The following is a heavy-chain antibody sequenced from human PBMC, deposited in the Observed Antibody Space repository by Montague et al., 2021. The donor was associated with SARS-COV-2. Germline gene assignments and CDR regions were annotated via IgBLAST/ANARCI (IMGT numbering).Heavy chain of an antibody. V-gene: IGHV4-4*07. CDR1: GGSISSYY. CDR2: IYTGGST. CDR3: ARGALFYDSSGYYSDAFDI. J-gene: IGHJ3*02. D-gene: IGHD3-22*01. Sequence: SETLSLTCTVSGGSISSYYWNWIRQSAGKGLEWIGRIYTGGSTNYDPSLKSRVTMSVDTSKNQFSLKLSSVTPADTAVYYCARGALFYDSSGYYSDAFDIWGQGTMVTVSS.